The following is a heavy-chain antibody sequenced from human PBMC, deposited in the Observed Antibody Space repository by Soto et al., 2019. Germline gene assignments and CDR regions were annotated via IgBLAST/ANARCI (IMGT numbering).Heavy chain of an antibody. J-gene: IGHJ4*02. CDR3: ARSPLYSSGWIPDYFDY. D-gene: IGHD6-19*01. CDR2: IYYSGST. Sequence: SETLSLTCTVSGGSISSSSYYWGWIRQPPGKGLEWIGSIYYSGSTCYNPSLKSRVTISVDTSKNQFSLKLSSVTAADTAVYYCARSPLYSSGWIPDYFDYWGQGTLVTVSS. V-gene: IGHV4-39*01. CDR1: GGSISSSSYY.